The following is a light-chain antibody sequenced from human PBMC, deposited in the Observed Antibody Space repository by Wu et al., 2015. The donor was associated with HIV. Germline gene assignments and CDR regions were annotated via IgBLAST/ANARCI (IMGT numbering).Light chain of an antibody. CDR2: GAS. J-gene: IGKJ4*01. Sequence: EIVMTQSPATLSVSPGERVTLSCRASQSVSNSYLAWYQQKPGQAPRLLIYGASTRATGIPARFSGSGSGTEFTLTISSMQSEDFAVYYCQQYNNWPPVTFGGGTKVEIK. CDR3: QQYNNWPPVT. V-gene: IGKV3-15*01. CDR1: QSVSNSY.